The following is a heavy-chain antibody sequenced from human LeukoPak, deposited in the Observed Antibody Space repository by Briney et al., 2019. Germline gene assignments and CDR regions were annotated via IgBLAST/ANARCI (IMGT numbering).Heavy chain of an antibody. V-gene: IGHV1-2*02. CDR2: INPNSGGT. D-gene: IGHD4-17*01. CDR3: ARGIDDYGDYGGPDY. Sequence: ASVKVSCKASGYTFTGYYMHWVRQAPGQGLEWMGWINPNSGGTNYAQKFQGRVTMTRDTSISTAYMELSRLRSDDTAVYYCARGIDDYGDYGGPDYWGQGTLVTVSS. J-gene: IGHJ4*02. CDR1: GYTFTGYY.